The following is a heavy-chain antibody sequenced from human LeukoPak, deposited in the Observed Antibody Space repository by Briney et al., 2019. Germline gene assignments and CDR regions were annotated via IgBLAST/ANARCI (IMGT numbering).Heavy chain of an antibody. V-gene: IGHV3-23*01. J-gene: IGHJ2*01. D-gene: IGHD2/OR15-2a*01. CDR3: AGDWYYAIDF. CDR2: ISGSGDDT. CDR1: GFTFSNYA. Sequence: AGGSLRLSCAASGFTFSNYAMNWVRQAPGKGLEWVSSISGSGDDTYYADSVKGRFTISRDNSKNTLYLQMNSLRAEDTAVYNCAGDWYYAIDFWGRGALVTVSS.